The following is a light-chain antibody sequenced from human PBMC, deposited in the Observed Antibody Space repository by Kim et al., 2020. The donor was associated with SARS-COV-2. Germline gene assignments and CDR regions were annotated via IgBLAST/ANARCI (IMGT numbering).Light chain of an antibody. Sequence: SYELTQPPSVSVSPGQTASITCSGDKLGDKYACWYQQKPGQSPVLVIYQDSKRPSGIPERFSGSNSGNTATLTISGTQARDEADYYCQAWDSSTAAVVFG. CDR2: QDS. J-gene: IGLJ2*01. V-gene: IGLV3-1*01. CDR3: QAWDSSTAAVV. CDR1: KLGDKY.